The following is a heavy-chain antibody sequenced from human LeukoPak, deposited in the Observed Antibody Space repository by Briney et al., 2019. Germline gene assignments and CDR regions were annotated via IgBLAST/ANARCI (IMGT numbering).Heavy chain of an antibody. CDR2: INDRGQT. V-gene: IGHV4-34*01. Sequence: SETLSLTCAVHGGSFSGYHWNWIRQSPGKGLEWLGEINDRGQTNYNPSLQSRVTISVDTSKKQFSLNLNSVTAADTAVYYCARDPTTVVTTPYYFDFWGQGTMVTVSS. J-gene: IGHJ4*02. CDR1: GGSFSGYH. D-gene: IGHD4-23*01. CDR3: ARDPTTVVTTPYYFDF.